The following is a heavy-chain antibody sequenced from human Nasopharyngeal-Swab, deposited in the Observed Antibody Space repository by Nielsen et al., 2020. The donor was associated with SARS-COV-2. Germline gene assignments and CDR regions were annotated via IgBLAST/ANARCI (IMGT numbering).Heavy chain of an antibody. D-gene: IGHD5-12*01. V-gene: IGHV3-53*04. CDR3: ARGGSGYDPLDY. Sequence: GGSLRLPCAASGFTVSSNYMNWVRQAPGKGLEWVSAIYSGGSTYYADSVKGRFTISRHISRNTLYLQMNSLRAEDTAVYFCARGGSGYDPLDYWGQGTLVTVSS. J-gene: IGHJ4*02. CDR2: IYSGGST. CDR1: GFTVSSNY.